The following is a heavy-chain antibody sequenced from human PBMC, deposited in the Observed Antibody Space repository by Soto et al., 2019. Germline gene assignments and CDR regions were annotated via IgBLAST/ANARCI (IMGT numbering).Heavy chain of an antibody. CDR2: IIPIFGTA. V-gene: IGHV1-69*13. Sequence: SVKVSFKASGGTFSSYAISWLRQAPGQGLEWMGGIIPIFGTANYAQKFRGRVTITADESTSTAYMELSSLRSEDTAVYYCARRVVTAIFGVEGDAFDIWGQGTMVTVSS. CDR1: GGTFSSYA. J-gene: IGHJ3*02. CDR3: ARRVVTAIFGVEGDAFDI. D-gene: IGHD2-21*02.